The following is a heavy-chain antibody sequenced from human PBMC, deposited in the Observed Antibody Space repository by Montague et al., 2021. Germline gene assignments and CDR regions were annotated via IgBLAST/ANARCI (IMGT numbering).Heavy chain of an antibody. Sequence: SLRLSCAASGFTFSTYNIHWVRQAPGKGLEWVAALLYDGNNEYYADSVKGRFTFSRDNSKNTLYLQMNSLRAKDTAVYYCARGGGGYLDYWDQGTLVTVSS. CDR3: ARGGGGYLDY. CDR1: GFTFSTYN. D-gene: IGHD1-26*01. V-gene: IGHV3-30-3*01. CDR2: LLYDGNNE. J-gene: IGHJ4*03.